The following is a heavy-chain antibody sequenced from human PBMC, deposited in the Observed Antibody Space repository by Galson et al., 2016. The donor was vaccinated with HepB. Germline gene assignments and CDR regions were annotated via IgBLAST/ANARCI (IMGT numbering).Heavy chain of an antibody. CDR2: IYTSGST. D-gene: IGHD3-3*01. CDR1: GGSISNYF. CDR3: ARDATYDFWSNYQPGAFDI. Sequence: SETLSLTCTVSGGSISNYFWSWIRQPAEKGLEWIGRIYTSGSTNYNPSLKSRVTMSVDTSKNQFSLKLSSVTAADTAVYYCARDATYDFWSNYQPGAFDIWGRGTIVTVSS. V-gene: IGHV4-4*07. J-gene: IGHJ3*02.